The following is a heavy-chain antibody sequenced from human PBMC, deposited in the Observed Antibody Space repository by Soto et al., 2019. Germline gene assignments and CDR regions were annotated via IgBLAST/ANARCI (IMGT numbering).Heavy chain of an antibody. V-gene: IGHV3-23*01. CDR2: ISGSGGST. Sequence: GSLRLSCAASGFTFSSYAMSWVRQAPGKGLEWVSAISGSGGSTYYADSVKGRFTISRDNSKNTLYLQMNSLRAEDTAVYYCAKRGPHYYYDSRHDAFDIWGQGTMVTVSS. CDR3: AKRGPHYYYDSRHDAFDI. J-gene: IGHJ3*02. CDR1: GFTFSSYA. D-gene: IGHD3-22*01.